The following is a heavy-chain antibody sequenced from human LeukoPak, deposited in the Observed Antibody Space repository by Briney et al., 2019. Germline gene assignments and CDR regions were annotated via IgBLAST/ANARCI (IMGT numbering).Heavy chain of an antibody. Sequence: ASVKVSCKASGYTFTGYYMHWVRQAPGQGLEWMGWINPNSGNTGYAQKFQGRVTMTRNTSISTAYMELSSLRSEDTAVYYCARGLRARLSSAYYYYYMDVWGKGTTVTVSS. J-gene: IGHJ6*03. D-gene: IGHD6-6*01. CDR2: INPNSGNT. CDR1: GYTFTGYY. V-gene: IGHV1-8*02. CDR3: ARGLRARLSSAYYYYYMDV.